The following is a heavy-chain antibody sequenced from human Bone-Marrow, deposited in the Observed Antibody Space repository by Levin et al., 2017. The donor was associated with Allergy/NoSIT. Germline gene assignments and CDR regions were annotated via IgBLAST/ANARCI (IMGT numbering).Heavy chain of an antibody. CDR2: INYDGSAT. V-gene: IGHV3-74*01. Sequence: GGSLRLSCVASRFTFSNYWMHWVRQAPGKGLVWVSSINYDGSATFYADSVKGRFTISRDNAKNTLYLQMNSLRAEDTAMYYCARDEGRGSSVRGFDMWGHGTVVTVSS. J-gene: IGHJ3*02. D-gene: IGHD3-16*01. CDR1: RFTFSNYW. CDR3: ARDEGRGSSVRGFDM.